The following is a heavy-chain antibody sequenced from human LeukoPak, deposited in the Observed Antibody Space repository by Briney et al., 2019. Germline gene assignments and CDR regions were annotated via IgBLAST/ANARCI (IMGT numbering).Heavy chain of an antibody. V-gene: IGHV3-11*01. J-gene: IGHJ6*02. CDR3: AREADYYDYGMYV. Sequence: GGSLRLSWAASGFTFSDYYMSWIRQAQGKGLEWVSYISSSGSTIYYADSVKGRFTISRDNAKNSLYLQMNSLRAEDTAVCYCAREADYYDYGMYVWGQGTTVTVSS. CDR2: ISSSGSTI. CDR1: GFTFSDYY.